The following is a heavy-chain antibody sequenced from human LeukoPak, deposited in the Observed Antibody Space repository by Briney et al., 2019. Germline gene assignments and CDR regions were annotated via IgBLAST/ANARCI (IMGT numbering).Heavy chain of an antibody. Sequence: GGSLRLSCAASGFTFSSYWMSWVRQAPGKGLEWVANIKQDGSEKYYADSVKGRFTISRDNSKNTLYLQMNSLRAEDTAVYYCARDLRGDYYYDSSGYFGRNWFDPWGQGTLVTVSS. CDR2: IKQDGSEK. D-gene: IGHD3-22*01. CDR3: ARDLRGDYYYDSSGYFGRNWFDP. CDR1: GFTFSSYW. J-gene: IGHJ5*02. V-gene: IGHV3-7*01.